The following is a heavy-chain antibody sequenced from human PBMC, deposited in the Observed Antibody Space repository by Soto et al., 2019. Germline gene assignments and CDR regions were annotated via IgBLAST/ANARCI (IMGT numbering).Heavy chain of an antibody. CDR2: ISGSGGST. Sequence: GGSLRLSCAASGFTFGSYAMTWVRQAPGKGLERVSGISGSGGSTYYADSVKGRFTISRDNSKNTLYLQMNSLRAEDTAVYYCAKGRYSNVDGSYGMDVWGQGTTVTVSS. D-gene: IGHD4-4*01. CDR3: AKGRYSNVDGSYGMDV. J-gene: IGHJ6*02. V-gene: IGHV3-23*01. CDR1: GFTFGSYA.